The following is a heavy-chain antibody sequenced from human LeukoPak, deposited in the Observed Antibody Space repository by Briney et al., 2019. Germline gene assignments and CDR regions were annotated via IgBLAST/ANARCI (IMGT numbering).Heavy chain of an antibody. J-gene: IGHJ4*02. CDR2: ISWNSGSI. Sequence: GGSLRLSCAASGFTFDDYAMHWVRQAPGKGLEWVSGISWNSGSIGYADSVKGRFTISRDNAKNSLYLQMNSLRAEDTAVYYCARGRTYYGSGSYYPDYWGQGTLVTVSS. D-gene: IGHD3-10*01. V-gene: IGHV3-9*01. CDR1: GFTFDDYA. CDR3: ARGRTYYGSGSYYPDY.